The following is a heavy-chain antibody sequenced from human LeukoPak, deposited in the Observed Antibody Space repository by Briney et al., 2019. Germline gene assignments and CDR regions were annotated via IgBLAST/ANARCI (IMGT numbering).Heavy chain of an antibody. CDR3: ARDPRITMIVALGVAFDI. V-gene: IGHV1-69*13. Sequence: VASVKVSCKASGYTFTAYYMHWVRQAPGQGLEWMGWIIPIFGTANYAQKLQGRVTITADESTSTAYMELSSLRSEDTAVYYCARDPRITMIVALGVAFDIWGQGTMVTVSS. D-gene: IGHD3-22*01. CDR2: IIPIFGTA. J-gene: IGHJ3*02. CDR1: GYTFTAYY.